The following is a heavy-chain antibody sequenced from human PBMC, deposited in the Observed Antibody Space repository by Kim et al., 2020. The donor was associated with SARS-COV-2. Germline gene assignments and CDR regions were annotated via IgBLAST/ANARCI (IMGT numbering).Heavy chain of an antibody. CDR3: ASERYFDWSYPRAFDI. CDR1: GYTFTSYA. V-gene: IGHV1-3*01. Sequence: ASVKVSCKASGYTFTSYAMHWVRQAPGQRLEWMGWINAGNGNTKYSQKFQGRVTITRDTSASTAYMELSSLRSEDTAVYYCASERYFDWSYPRAFDIWGQGTMVTVSS. CDR2: INAGNGNT. J-gene: IGHJ3*02. D-gene: IGHD3-9*01.